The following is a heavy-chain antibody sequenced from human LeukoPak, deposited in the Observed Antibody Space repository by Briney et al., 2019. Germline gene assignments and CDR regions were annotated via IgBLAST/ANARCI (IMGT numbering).Heavy chain of an antibody. CDR3: AKGATIIGAVISQSNWFDP. D-gene: IGHD3-3*01. CDR2: INSDGST. Sequence: GGSLRLSCAASGFPFSSYAMSWVRQAPGKGLEWVSTINSDGSTYYAASVRGRFSISRDNSKNTLYLQMNSLRAEDTAVYYCAKGATIIGAVISQSNWFDPWGQGTLVTVSS. J-gene: IGHJ5*02. CDR1: GFPFSSYA. V-gene: IGHV3-23*01.